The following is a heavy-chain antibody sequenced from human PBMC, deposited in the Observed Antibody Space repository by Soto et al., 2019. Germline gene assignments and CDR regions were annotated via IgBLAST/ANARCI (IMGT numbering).Heavy chain of an antibody. D-gene: IGHD3-10*01. V-gene: IGHV4-39*01. CDR1: GGSISTSSYS. Sequence: QLQLQESGPGLMKLSETLSLTCTVSGGSISTSSYSWSWIRQPPGKGLEWIGSFRYSSSTYHNSSLESRVTISVDTSKNQFSLQLSSVTAADAAVYYCVRLCPTNYYGSGIGWFDPWGQGTLVTVSS. CDR3: VRLCPTNYYGSGIGWFDP. CDR2: FRYSSST. J-gene: IGHJ5*02.